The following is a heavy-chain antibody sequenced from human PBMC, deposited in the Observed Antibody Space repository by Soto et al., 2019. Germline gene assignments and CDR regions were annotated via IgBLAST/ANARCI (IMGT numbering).Heavy chain of an antibody. D-gene: IGHD6-13*01. V-gene: IGHV1-3*01. CDR3: ARDRGGHSIAAAGTVFWFDP. Sequence: AASVKGFCKASVYTFTSYAMHWVRPAPRQRLEGMGWINAGNGNTKYSQKFQGRVTITRDTSASTAYMELSSLRSEDTAVYYCARDRGGHSIAAAGTVFWFDPWGQGTLVTVSS. J-gene: IGHJ5*02. CDR2: INAGNGNT. CDR1: VYTFTSYA.